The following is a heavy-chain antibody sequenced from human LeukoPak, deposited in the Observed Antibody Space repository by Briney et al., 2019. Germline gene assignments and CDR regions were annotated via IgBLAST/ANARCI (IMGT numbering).Heavy chain of an antibody. J-gene: IGHJ4*02. D-gene: IGHD3-22*01. Sequence: PGGSLRLSCAASGFTFSSYGMHWVRQAPGKGLEWVAYIRYDGSNKYYADSVKGRFTISRDNSKNTLYLQMNSLRAEDTAVYYCAKDQPQYYYDSSGKSPPPPHYWGQGTLVTVSS. CDR1: GFTFSSYG. CDR2: IRYDGSNK. CDR3: AKDQPQYYYDSSGKSPPPPHY. V-gene: IGHV3-30*02.